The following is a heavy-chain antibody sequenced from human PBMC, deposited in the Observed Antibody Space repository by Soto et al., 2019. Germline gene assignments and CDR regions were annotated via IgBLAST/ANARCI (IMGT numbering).Heavy chain of an antibody. D-gene: IGHD6-19*01. J-gene: IGHJ4*01. CDR1: GGSISSGGYS. CDR2: FYHSGST. Sequence: QLQLQESGSGLVKPSQTLSLTCAVSGGSISSGGYSWSWIRQPPGKGLEWIGYFYHSGSTYYNPSLKRRVTISVDRSNKQFSLKLSSVTAADTAVYYCARGWGSSGFGYWGQGTLVTVSS. V-gene: IGHV4-30-2*01. CDR3: ARGWGSSGFGY.